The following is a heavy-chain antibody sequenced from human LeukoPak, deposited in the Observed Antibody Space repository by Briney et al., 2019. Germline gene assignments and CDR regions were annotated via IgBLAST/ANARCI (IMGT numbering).Heavy chain of an antibody. CDR2: INPNSGGT. D-gene: IGHD3-10*01. J-gene: IGHJ4*02. CDR1: GYTFTGYY. V-gene: IGHV1-2*02. Sequence: ASVKVSCKASGYTFTGYYMHWVRQAPGQGLEWMGSINPNSGGTNYAQKFQGRVTMTRDTSISTAYMELSRLRSDDTAVYYCARVKYYYGSGSYHFRLSPFDYWGQGTLVTVSS. CDR3: ARVKYYYGSGSYHFRLSPFDY.